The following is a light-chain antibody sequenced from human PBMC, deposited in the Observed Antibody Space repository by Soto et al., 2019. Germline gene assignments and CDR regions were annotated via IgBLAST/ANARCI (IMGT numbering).Light chain of an antibody. Sequence: QSALTQPASVSGSPGQSITISCTGTSSDVGSYNLVSWYQQHPGKDPKLMIYEGSKRPSGVSNRFSGSKSGNTASLTISGLQAEDEADYYCCSYAGSSTYVFGNGTKLTVL. CDR3: CSYAGSSTYV. V-gene: IGLV2-23*01. CDR2: EGS. CDR1: SSDVGSYNL. J-gene: IGLJ1*01.